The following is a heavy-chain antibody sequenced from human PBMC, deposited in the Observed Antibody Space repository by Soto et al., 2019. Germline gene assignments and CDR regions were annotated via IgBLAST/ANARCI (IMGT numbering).Heavy chain of an antibody. D-gene: IGHD3-9*01. V-gene: IGHV3-11*06. J-gene: IGHJ4*02. CDR2: ITSSSTYI. CDR3: ARGGDTSGSWPRY. Sequence: GGSLRLSCAASGFTFSDYYMSWIRQAPGKGLEWVSSITSSSTYIYYADLVKGRFTISRDDAKNSLYLQMNSLRVEDTAVYYCARGGDTSGSWPRYWGQGTLVTVSS. CDR1: GFTFSDYY.